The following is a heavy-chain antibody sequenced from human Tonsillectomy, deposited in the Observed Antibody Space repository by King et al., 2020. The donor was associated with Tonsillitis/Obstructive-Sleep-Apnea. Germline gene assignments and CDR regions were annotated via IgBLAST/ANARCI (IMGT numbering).Heavy chain of an antibody. CDR1: GFTFSNYA. Sequence: VQLVESGGGLVPPGGSLRLSCEASGFTFSNYAMTWVRQAPGKGLEWVSAISGTGGSTYYADSMQGRFTISRDNSKNTLYLQMNSLRAEDTAVYYCAKEKYSGYDTGFDYWGQGTLVTVSS. J-gene: IGHJ4*02. CDR2: ISGTGGST. D-gene: IGHD5-12*01. V-gene: IGHV3-23*04. CDR3: AKEKYSGYDTGFDY.